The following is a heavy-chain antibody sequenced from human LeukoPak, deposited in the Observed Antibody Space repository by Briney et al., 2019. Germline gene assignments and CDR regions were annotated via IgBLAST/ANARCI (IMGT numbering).Heavy chain of an antibody. CDR3: AHTGGYCSSTSCSYVDY. CDR2: IYWNDDK. J-gene: IGHJ4*02. D-gene: IGHD2-2*01. CDR1: GSSLSTSGVG. Sequence: KESGPTLVKPTQTLTLTCTFSGSSLSTSGVGVGWIRQPPGKALEWLALIYWNDDKRYSPSLKCRLTITKDTSKNQVVLTMTNMDPVDTATYYCAHTGGYCSSTSCSYVDYWGQGTLVTVSS. V-gene: IGHV2-5*01.